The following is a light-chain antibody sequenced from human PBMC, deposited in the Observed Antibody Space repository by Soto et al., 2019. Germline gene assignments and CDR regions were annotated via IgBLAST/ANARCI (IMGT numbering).Light chain of an antibody. CDR2: WAS. V-gene: IGKV4-1*01. CDR1: QSVLYSSNNKNY. J-gene: IGKJ1*01. CDR3: QQYDSAPLT. Sequence: DIVMTQSPDSLAVSLGERATINCKASQSVLYSSNNKNYLAWYQQKPRQPPKLLIYWASTRESGVPDRVSGSGSGTDFTLTISSLQAEDGAVYYCQQYDSAPLTFGQGTKVEIK.